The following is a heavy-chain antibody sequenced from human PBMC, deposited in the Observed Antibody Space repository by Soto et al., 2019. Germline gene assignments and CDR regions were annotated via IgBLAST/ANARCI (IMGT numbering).Heavy chain of an antibody. CDR2: ISYDGSDK. D-gene: IGHD5-18*01. CDR1: GFTFSTYG. CDR3: AKYRNSARDGYHYGADY. J-gene: IGHJ4*02. V-gene: IGHV3-30*18. Sequence: QVHLVESGGGVVQPGRSLRLSCAASGFTFSTYGIHWVRQAPGEGLEWVAIISYDGSDKWYVDSVKGRFTVSRDNSKNTLYLQMNSLRPEDKAIYYCAKYRNSARDGYHYGADYWGQGTLVTVSS.